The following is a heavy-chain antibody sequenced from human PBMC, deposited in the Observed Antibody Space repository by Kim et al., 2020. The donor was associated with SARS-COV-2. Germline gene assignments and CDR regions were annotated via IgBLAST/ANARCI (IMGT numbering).Heavy chain of an antibody. V-gene: IGHV1-69*13. Sequence: SVKVSCKASGGTFSSYAISWVRQAPGQGLEWMGGIIPIFGTANYAQKFQGRVTITADESTSTAYMELSSLRSEDTAVYYCARDKEAVPAAMAYWGQGTLVTVSS. CDR3: ARDKEAVPAAMAY. D-gene: IGHD2-2*01. CDR1: GGTFSSYA. CDR2: IIPIFGTA. J-gene: IGHJ4*02.